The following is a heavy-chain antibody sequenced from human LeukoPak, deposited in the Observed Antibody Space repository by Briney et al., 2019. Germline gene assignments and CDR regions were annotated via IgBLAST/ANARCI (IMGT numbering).Heavy chain of an antibody. CDR1: GFTFSDYY. D-gene: IGHD3-10*01. Sequence: GGSLRLSCAASGFTFSDYYMSWIRQAPGKGLEWVSYISSSGSTIYYADSVKGRFTISRDNAKNSLYLQMNSLRAEDTAVYYCAXSXTMXRGVILGEFDYWGQGTLVTVSS. V-gene: IGHV3-11*01. J-gene: IGHJ4*02. CDR3: AXSXTMXRGVILGEFDY. CDR2: ISSSGSTI.